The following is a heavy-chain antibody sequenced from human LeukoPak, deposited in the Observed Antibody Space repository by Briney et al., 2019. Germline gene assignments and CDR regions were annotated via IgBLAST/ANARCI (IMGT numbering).Heavy chain of an antibody. D-gene: IGHD3-3*01. V-gene: IGHV3-30*02. Sequence: GGSLRLSCAASGFTFSSYGMHWVRQAPGKGLEWVAFIRYDGSNKYYADSVKGRFTISRDNSKNTLYLQMNSLRAEDTAVYYCAKDRYDFWSGNFDYWGQGTLVTVSS. CDR2: IRYDGSNK. CDR3: AKDRYDFWSGNFDY. CDR1: GFTFSSYG. J-gene: IGHJ4*02.